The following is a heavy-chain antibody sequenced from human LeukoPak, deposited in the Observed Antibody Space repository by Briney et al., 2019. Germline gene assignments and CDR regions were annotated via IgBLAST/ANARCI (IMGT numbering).Heavy chain of an antibody. CDR3: AKDHMIVLVLGAFDI. V-gene: IGHV3-23*01. Sequence: GGSLRLSCAASGFTFSSYVMSWVRQAPGRGLEWVSAISGSGGSTYYADSVKGRFTISRDNSKNTLYLQMNSLRAEDTAVYYCAKDHMIVLVLGAFDIWGQGTMVTVSS. D-gene: IGHD3-22*01. CDR2: ISGSGGST. J-gene: IGHJ3*02. CDR1: GFTFSSYV.